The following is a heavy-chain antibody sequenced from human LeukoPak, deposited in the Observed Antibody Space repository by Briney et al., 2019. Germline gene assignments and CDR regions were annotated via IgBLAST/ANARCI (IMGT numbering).Heavy chain of an antibody. CDR1: GGSISSGDYY. V-gene: IGHV4-30-4*08. Sequence: PSQTLSLTCTVSGGSISSGDYYWSWIRQPPGKGLEWIGYIYYSGSTYYNPSLKSRVTISVDTSKNQFSLKLSSVTAADTAVYYCARVSVELSNWFDPWGQGTLVTLSS. J-gene: IGHJ5*02. CDR3: ARVSVELSNWFDP. CDR2: IYYSGST. D-gene: IGHD4-23*01.